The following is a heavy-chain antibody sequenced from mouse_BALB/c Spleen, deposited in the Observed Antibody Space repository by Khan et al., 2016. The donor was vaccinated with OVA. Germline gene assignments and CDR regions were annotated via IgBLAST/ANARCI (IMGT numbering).Heavy chain of an antibody. Sequence: QVQLQQSGAELVKAGASVKMSCKASGYTFTSYWMHWVKQRLGQGLEWFAETNPTNGRPYYNEKFKSKATLTVDKSSSTAYMLLSGPTFEDSAVYYCARIKKIVATYFDYRGQGTTLTVSS. CDR3: ARIKKIVATYFDY. J-gene: IGHJ2*01. CDR2: TNPTNGRP. D-gene: IGHD1-1*01. CDR1: GYTFTSYW. V-gene: IGHV1S81*02.